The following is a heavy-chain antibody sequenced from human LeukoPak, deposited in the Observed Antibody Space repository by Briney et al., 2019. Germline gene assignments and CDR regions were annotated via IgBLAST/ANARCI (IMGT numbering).Heavy chain of an antibody. J-gene: IGHJ6*02. Sequence: SETLSLTCTVSGGSISSGGYYWSWIRQHPGKGLEWIGYICYSGSTYYNPSLKSRVTISVDTSKNQFSLKLSSVTAADTAVYYCARARPPDSSSWWLYYYYYGMDVWGQGTTVTVSS. CDR2: ICYSGST. CDR1: GGSISSGGYY. CDR3: ARARPPDSSSWWLYYYYYGMDV. D-gene: IGHD6-13*01. V-gene: IGHV4-31*03.